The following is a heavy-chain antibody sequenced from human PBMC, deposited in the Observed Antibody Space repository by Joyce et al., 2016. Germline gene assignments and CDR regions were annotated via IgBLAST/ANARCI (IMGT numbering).Heavy chain of an antibody. CDR3: ARDLEVVIASNEGFDI. Sequence: QVQLVESGGGVVQPGRSLRLSCETFGFTFNSCGMHWVRQEPGKGLEWVAVIGYDGNNEYYADSVKGRFTISRDISKSTLYLQMNSLRVEDTAVYFCARDLEVVIASNEGFDIWGQGTLVTVSS. CDR2: IGYDGNNE. D-gene: IGHD2-21*01. J-gene: IGHJ3*02. V-gene: IGHV3-33*01. CDR1: GFTFNSCG.